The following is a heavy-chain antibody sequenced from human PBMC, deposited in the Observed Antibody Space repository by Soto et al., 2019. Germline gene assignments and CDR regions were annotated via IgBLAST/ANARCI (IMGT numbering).Heavy chain of an antibody. CDR1: EYTFTDYY. Sequence: QVQLVQSGAEVKKPGASVKLSCKSSEYTFTDYYRHWVRQAPGQGLEWMGLINPSGGSTSYAQKFPGRVTMTRDTSTSTVYMELSSLRSADTAVYYCATAAYSTSWYDFWGQGTLVTVSS. D-gene: IGHD6-13*01. J-gene: IGHJ5*01. CDR2: INPSGGST. V-gene: IGHV1-46*01. CDR3: ATAAYSTSWYDF.